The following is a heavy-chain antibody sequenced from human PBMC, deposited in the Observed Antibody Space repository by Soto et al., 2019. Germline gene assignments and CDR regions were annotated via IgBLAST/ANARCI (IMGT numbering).Heavy chain of an antibody. J-gene: IGHJ1*01. V-gene: IGHV3-30*05. Sequence: QVQLVQSGGGVVQPGASLRVSCAGSGFTFRNYGIHWVRQAPGKGLVWVALTACDGSDTYYADSVRGRFTISRDNSWNAEDLQMDSLRLEGPGLYDSAGWGTTAGLDDWGQGTLVSVSS. D-gene: IGHD3-16*01. CDR3: AGWGTTAGLDD. CDR2: TACDGSDT. CDR1: GFTFRNYG.